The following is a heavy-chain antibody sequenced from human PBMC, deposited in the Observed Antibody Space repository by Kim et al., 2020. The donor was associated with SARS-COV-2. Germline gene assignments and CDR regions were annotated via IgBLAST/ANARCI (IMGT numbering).Heavy chain of an antibody. J-gene: IGHJ4*02. CDR3: ARTATVTNTFDY. Sequence: YNPSLKSRVTISVETSKNQFSLKLGSVTAADTAVYYCARTATVTNTFDYWGQGTLVTVSS. V-gene: IGHV4-31*02. D-gene: IGHD4-17*01.